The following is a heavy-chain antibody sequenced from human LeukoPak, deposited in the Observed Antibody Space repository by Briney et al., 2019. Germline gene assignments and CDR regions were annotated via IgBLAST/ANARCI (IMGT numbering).Heavy chain of an antibody. CDR3: ARAVVPAAIQYYFDY. CDR2: ISYDGSNK. CDR1: GFTFSSYA. Sequence: PGGSLRLSCAASGFTFSSYAMHWVRQAPGKGLEWVAVISYDGSNKYYADSVKGRFTISRDNSKNTLYLQMNSLRAEDTAVYYRARAVVPAAIQYYFDYWGQGTLVTVSS. D-gene: IGHD2-2*01. J-gene: IGHJ4*02. V-gene: IGHV3-30-3*01.